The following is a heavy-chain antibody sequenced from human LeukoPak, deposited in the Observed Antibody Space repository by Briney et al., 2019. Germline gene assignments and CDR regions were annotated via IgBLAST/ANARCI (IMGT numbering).Heavy chain of an antibody. CDR2: IYAGGGT. V-gene: IGHV3-66*01. CDR3: ATEGGGFSSAWYMWDN. CDR1: GFSVGNNY. Sequence: GGSLRLSRTASGFSVGNNYMSWVRQSPGRGLEWVSVIYAGGGTFYSDSVKGRFTVSRGDSRNTVHLQMNSLRADDTAVYYCATEGGGFSSAWYMWDNWGQGTLVTVSS. J-gene: IGHJ4*02. D-gene: IGHD6-19*01.